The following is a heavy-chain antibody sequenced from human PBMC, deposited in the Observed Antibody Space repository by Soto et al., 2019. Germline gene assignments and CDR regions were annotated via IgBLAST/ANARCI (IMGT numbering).Heavy chain of an antibody. CDR3: ARDRLGYTTSHFLDY. Sequence: QVQLVESGGGVVQPGRSLRLSCAVSGFTFSSYGMHWVRQAPGKGLEWVAVIWYDGSQKYFADAVKGRFTISRDNAKNTLFLEMHSLRAEDTAIYCCARDRLGYTTSHFLDYWGQGTLVAVSS. CDR1: GFTFSSYG. V-gene: IGHV3-33*01. D-gene: IGHD3-16*02. J-gene: IGHJ4*02. CDR2: IWYDGSQK.